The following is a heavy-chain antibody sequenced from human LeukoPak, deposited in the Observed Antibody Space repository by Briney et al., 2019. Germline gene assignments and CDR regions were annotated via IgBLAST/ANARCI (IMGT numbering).Heavy chain of an antibody. CDR1: GTSITRTY. D-gene: IGHD6-13*01. CDR2: VYDTGDT. J-gene: IGHJ4*02. CDR3: ARHRPYSSSWYRSIQFDY. V-gene: IGHV4-59*08. Sequence: SETLSLTCTVSGTSITRTYWSWIRQPPGRGLESVGYVYDTGDTNYNPSLKSRVTISVDTSKNQFSLKLSSVTAADTAVYYCARHRPYSSSWYRSIQFDYWGQGTLVTVSS.